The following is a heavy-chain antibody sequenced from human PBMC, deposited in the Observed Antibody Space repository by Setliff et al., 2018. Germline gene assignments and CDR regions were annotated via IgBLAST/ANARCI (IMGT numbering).Heavy chain of an antibody. CDR1: GFNFRSSN. CDR2: IKSKSDGGTP. V-gene: IGHV3-15*01. Sequence: GGSLRLSCAASGFNFRSSNMNWVRQAPGKGLEWVGRIKSKSDGGTPDYAAPVKGRFTISRDDSKNTLYLHMNSLKSEDTAVYYCAKAGYTSKWYEARVPDSWGQGTLVTVSS. CDR3: AKAGYTSKWYEARVPDS. D-gene: IGHD6-13*01. J-gene: IGHJ4*02.